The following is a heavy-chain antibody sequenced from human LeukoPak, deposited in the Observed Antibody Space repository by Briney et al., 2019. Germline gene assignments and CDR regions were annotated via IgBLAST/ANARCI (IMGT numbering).Heavy chain of an antibody. CDR1: GFTFSSFA. J-gene: IGHJ3*01. Sequence: GGSLRLSCAASGFTFSSFAMSWVRQAPGKGPEWVSAISGSGGSTFYAGSVKGRFTISRDNSKNTLFLQMNGLRAEDTAVYYCAKDRSCSGSSCNVGSWGQGTMVTVSS. CDR2: ISGSGGST. V-gene: IGHV3-23*01. D-gene: IGHD2-2*01. CDR3: AKDRSCSGSSCNVGS.